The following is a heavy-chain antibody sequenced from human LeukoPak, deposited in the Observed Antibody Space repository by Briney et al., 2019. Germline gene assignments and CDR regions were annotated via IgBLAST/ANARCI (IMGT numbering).Heavy chain of an antibody. CDR1: GFSLSHAW. Sequence: GGSLRLSCTASGFSLSHAWMTWVRQSPGKGPEWVANIKQDESERYTVDSVKGRFTISRDNAKNSVYLHMNSLRAEDTALYYCARLSAYYYGSFFYYYMDVWGKGTTVTVSS. CDR2: IKQDESER. CDR3: ARLSAYYYGSFFYYYMDV. J-gene: IGHJ6*03. V-gene: IGHV3-7*01. D-gene: IGHD3-10*01.